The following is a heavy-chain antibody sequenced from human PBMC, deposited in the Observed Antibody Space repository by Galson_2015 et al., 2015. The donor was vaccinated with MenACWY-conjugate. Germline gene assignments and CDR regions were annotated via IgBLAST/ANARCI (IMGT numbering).Heavy chain of an antibody. D-gene: IGHD4-17*01. CDR3: ARGIGDYVDGSGDC. CDR2: IYSGGNT. J-gene: IGHJ4*02. CDR1: GLTVSSNY. V-gene: IGHV3-53*01. Sequence: SLRLSCAASGLTVSSNYMSWVRQAPGKGLEWVSIIYSGGNTYYADSVKGRFTISRDNSKNTLYLQMNSLRAEDTAVYYCARGIGDYVDGSGDCWGQGTLVTVSS.